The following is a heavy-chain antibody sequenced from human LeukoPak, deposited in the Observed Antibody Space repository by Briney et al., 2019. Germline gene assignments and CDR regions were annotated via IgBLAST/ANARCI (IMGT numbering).Heavy chain of an antibody. D-gene: IGHD3-10*01. Sequence: ASVKVSCKASGYTFTSYGISWVRQAPGQGLEWMGWISAYNGNTNYAQKLQGRVTMTTDTSTSTAYMELRSLRSDDTAVYYCARGYGSGSYYTYYYYGMDVWGQGTTVTVSS. V-gene: IGHV1-18*01. CDR2: ISAYNGNT. CDR1: GYTFTSYG. J-gene: IGHJ6*02. CDR3: ARGYGSGSYYTYYYYGMDV.